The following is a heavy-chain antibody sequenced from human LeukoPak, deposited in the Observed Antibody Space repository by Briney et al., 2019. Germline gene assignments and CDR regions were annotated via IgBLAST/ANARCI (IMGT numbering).Heavy chain of an antibody. D-gene: IGHD2-2*01. CDR1: GFTFSNAW. V-gene: IGHV3-15*01. Sequence: PGGSLRLSCAASGFTFSNAWMSWVRQAPRKGREWVGRIKSKTDGGTTDYAAPVKGRFTISRDDSKNTLYLQMSSLKTEDTAVYYCTTADIVLVPAYMDVRVKGTTVTVSS. J-gene: IGHJ6*03. CDR3: TTADIVLVPAYMDV. CDR2: IKSKTDGGTT.